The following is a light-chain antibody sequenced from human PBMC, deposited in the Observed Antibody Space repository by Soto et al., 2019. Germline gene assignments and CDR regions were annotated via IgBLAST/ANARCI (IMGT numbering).Light chain of an antibody. Sequence: DMEMTQSPSSISASGGDRVTITCRASQSISNYLNWYQHKPGKVPKLLIYAASSLQSGVPTSCSGSRSGTYFTLIINSRQTEDFATYYCQQSYGTPLTFGGGTKVEIK. CDR2: AAS. CDR1: QSISNY. CDR3: QQSYGTPLT. J-gene: IGKJ4*01. V-gene: IGKV1-39*01.